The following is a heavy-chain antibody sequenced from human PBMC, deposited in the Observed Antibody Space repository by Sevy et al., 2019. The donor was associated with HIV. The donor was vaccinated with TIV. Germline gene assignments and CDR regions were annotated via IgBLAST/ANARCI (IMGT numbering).Heavy chain of an antibody. J-gene: IGHJ3*02. CDR1: GGSFSGYY. V-gene: IGHV4-34*01. CDR3: ARHCSSNSCSHAFDI. CDR2: INYSGST. D-gene: IGHD2-2*01. Sequence: SETLSLTCAVYGGSFSGYYWSWIRQPPGKGLEWIGEINYSGSTNYNPSLKSRVTISGDTSKNQFSLKLSSVTAADTAVYYCARHCSSNSCSHAFDIWGQGTMVTVSS.